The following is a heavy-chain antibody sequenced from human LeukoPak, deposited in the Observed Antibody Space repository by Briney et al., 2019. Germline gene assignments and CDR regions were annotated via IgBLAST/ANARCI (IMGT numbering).Heavy chain of an antibody. D-gene: IGHD3-22*01. J-gene: IGHJ4*02. CDR2: IYSGGST. Sequence: GGSLRLSCAASGFTVSSSYMSWVRQAPGKGLEWVSVIYSGGSTYYADSVKGRFTISRGNSKNTLYLQMNSLRAEDTAVYYCATEGQYYDSSGYPTWTFDSWGQGTLVTVSS. CDR1: GFTVSSSY. CDR3: ATEGQYYDSSGYPTWTFDS. V-gene: IGHV3-66*02.